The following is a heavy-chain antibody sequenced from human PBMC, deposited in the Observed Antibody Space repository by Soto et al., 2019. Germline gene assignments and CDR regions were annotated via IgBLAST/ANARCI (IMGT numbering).Heavy chain of an antibody. CDR2: INSSGSS. J-gene: IGHJ4*02. Sequence: QVHLQESGPGLVKPSETLSLTCTVSGGSISGFHWSWIRHPPVKRLEWFGYINSSGSSNYNPSLESRVPMSVDTSKNQFYLKLSSVTAADTAVYYCARYMRDAGTFYFDYWGQGTLVTASS. D-gene: IGHD3-16*01. CDR1: GGSISGFH. V-gene: IGHV4-59*01. CDR3: ARYMRDAGTFYFDY.